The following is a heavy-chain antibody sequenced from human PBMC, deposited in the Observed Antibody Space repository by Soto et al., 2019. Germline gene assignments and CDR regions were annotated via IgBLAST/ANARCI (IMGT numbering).Heavy chain of an antibody. J-gene: IGHJ4*02. Sequence: SVKVSCKASGYTFTSYAMHWGRQAPGQRLEWMGWINAGNGNTKYSQKFQGRVTITRDTSASTAYMELSSLRSEDTAVYYCARIRSLASSGYYAYWGQGTLVTVSS. D-gene: IGHD3-22*01. CDR3: ARIRSLASSGYYAY. CDR1: GYTFTSYA. V-gene: IGHV1-3*01. CDR2: INAGNGNT.